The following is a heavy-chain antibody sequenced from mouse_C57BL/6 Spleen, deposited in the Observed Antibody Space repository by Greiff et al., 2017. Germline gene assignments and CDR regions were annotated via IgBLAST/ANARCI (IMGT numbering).Heavy chain of an antibody. CDR3: AKGGCGGSYAWFAY. CDR1: GYTFTDYY. D-gene: IGHD1-1*02. V-gene: IGHV1-19*01. J-gene: IGHJ3*01. CDR2: INPYNGGT. Sequence: EVQLQQSGPVLVKPGASVKMSCKASGYTFTDYYMNWVKQSHGKSLEWIGVINPYNGGTSYNQKFKGKATLTVDKSSSAACMELSSLTSEDSAVYYGAKGGCGGSYAWFAYWGQGTLVTVSA.